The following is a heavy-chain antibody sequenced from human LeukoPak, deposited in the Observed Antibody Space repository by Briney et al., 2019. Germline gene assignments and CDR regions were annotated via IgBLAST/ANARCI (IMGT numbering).Heavy chain of an antibody. CDR2: IIPIFGTA. CDR1: GGTFSSYA. Sequence: GASVKVSCKASGGTFSSYAISWVRQAPGQGLEWMGGIIPIFGTANYAQKFQGRVTITTDESTSTAYMELSSLRSEDTAVYYCARAALGYCSSTSCSLNYYYMDVWGKGTTVTVSS. CDR3: ARAALGYCSSTSCSLNYYYMDV. D-gene: IGHD2-2*01. J-gene: IGHJ6*03. V-gene: IGHV1-69*05.